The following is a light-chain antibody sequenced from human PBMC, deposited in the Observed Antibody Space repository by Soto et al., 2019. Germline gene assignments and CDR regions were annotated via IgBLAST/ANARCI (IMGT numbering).Light chain of an antibody. CDR1: QSVTNNY. CDR3: QQSAVSPRT. J-gene: IGKJ1*01. V-gene: IGKV3-20*01. Sequence: EIVLTQSPGTLSLSPGERATLSCRASQSVTNNYVVWYQQKPGQPPRLLIHDASRRATGIPDRFSGSGSGTGCTLTISRLELEDFAVYYCQQSAVSPRTFGQGTRVDI. CDR2: DAS.